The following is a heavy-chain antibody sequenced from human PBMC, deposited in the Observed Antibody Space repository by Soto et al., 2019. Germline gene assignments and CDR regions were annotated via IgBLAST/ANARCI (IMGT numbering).Heavy chain of an antibody. CDR3: ARSGAGTVDWYFDL. Sequence: QVQLQESGPGLVKPSETLSLTCTVSGGSISNYYWSWIRQPPGKGLEWIGYIYYSGSTNYNPSLRSRVTISVTTSKNQFSLKRSSVTAADTAVYYCARSGAGTVDWYFDLWGRGTLGTVSS. CDR2: IYYSGST. D-gene: IGHD6-19*01. V-gene: IGHV4-59*01. J-gene: IGHJ2*01. CDR1: GGSISNYY.